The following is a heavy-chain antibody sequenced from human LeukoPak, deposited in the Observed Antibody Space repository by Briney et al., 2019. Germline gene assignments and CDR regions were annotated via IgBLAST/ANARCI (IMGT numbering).Heavy chain of an antibody. CDR2: IFYSGST. Sequence: SGTLSLTCTVSGGSISSYYWSWSRQPPGKGLEWLGYIFYSGSTNYNPSLNRRVSISVDTSKNQFALKLSSVTAADMAVYYCARRVNPGWFDSWGQGTLLTVSS. J-gene: IGHJ5*01. D-gene: IGHD1-14*01. CDR1: GGSISSYY. CDR3: ARRVNPGWFDS. V-gene: IGHV4-59*01.